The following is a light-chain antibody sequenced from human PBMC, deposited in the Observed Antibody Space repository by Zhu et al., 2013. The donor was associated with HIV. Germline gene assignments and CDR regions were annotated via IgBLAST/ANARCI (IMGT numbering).Light chain of an antibody. CDR3: MQALETPWT. Sequence: DIVMTQSPVSLPVTPGEPASISCRSSQSLLYSNGYNYLDWYLQKPGQSPHLLIYLGSHRASGVPDRFNGSGSGTDFTLKISRVEAEDVGVYYCMQALETPWTFGQGTKVEIK. J-gene: IGKJ1*01. CDR2: LGS. V-gene: IGKV2-28*01. CDR1: QSLLYSNGYNY.